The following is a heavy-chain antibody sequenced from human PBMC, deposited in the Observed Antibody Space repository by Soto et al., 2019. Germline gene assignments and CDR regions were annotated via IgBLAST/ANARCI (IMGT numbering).Heavy chain of an antibody. CDR3: ARGPTIAARPTDAFDI. Sequence: GGSLRLSCAASGFTFSSYSMNWVRQAPGKGLEWVSSISSSSSYIYYADSVKGRFTISRDNAKNSLYLQMNSLRAEDTAVYYCARGPTIAARPTDAFDIWGQGTMVTVSS. V-gene: IGHV3-21*01. CDR1: GFTFSSYS. J-gene: IGHJ3*02. CDR2: ISSSSSYI. D-gene: IGHD6-6*01.